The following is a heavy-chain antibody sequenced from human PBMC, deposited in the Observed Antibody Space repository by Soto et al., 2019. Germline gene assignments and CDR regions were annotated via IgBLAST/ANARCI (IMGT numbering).Heavy chain of an antibody. Sequence: GGSLRLSCAASGFTFSSYAMSWVRRAPGKGLEWVSAISGSGGSTYYADSVKGRFTISRDNSKNTLYLQMNSLRAEDTAVYYCAKEAARDYYDSSGYYPLDYWGQGTLVTVS. CDR1: GFTFSSYA. CDR3: AKEAARDYYDSSGYYPLDY. CDR2: ISGSGGST. D-gene: IGHD3-22*01. J-gene: IGHJ4*02. V-gene: IGHV3-23*01.